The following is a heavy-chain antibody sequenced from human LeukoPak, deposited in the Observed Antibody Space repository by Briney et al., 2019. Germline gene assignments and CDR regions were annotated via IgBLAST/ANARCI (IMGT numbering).Heavy chain of an antibody. V-gene: IGHV3-21*06. CDR2: ISSSSSYI. CDR1: GFTFSSYS. Sequence: KTGGSLRLPCAASGFTFSSYSMNWVRQAPGKGLEWVSSISSSSSYIYYADSVKGRFTISRDNAKNTLYLQMNSLRGEDTAVYYCSRGPPHNGNYYPGAYWGQGTLVTVSS. D-gene: IGHD4-11*01. J-gene: IGHJ4*02. CDR3: SRGPPHNGNYYPGAY.